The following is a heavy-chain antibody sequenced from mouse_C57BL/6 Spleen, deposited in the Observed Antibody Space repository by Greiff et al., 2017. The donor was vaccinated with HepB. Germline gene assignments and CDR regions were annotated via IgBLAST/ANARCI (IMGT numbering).Heavy chain of an antibody. D-gene: IGHD1-1*01. CDR2: IYPGGGYT. CDR1: GYTFTNYW. V-gene: IGHV1-63*01. J-gene: IGHJ1*03. CDR3: ARRDYGSSYDWYFDV. Sequence: VQLQQSGAELVRPGTSVKMSCKASGYTFTNYWIGWVKQRPGHGLEWIGDIYPGGGYTNYNEKFKGKATLTADKSSSTAYMQFSSLTSEDSAIYYCARRDYGSSYDWYFDVWGTGTTVTVSS.